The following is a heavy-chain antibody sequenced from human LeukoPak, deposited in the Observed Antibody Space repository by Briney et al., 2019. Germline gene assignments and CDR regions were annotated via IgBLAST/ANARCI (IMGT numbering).Heavy chain of an antibody. CDR3: ARDFLDCSGYYYADYYYGMDV. CDR2: TYYRSKWYN. Sequence: SQTLSLTCAISGDSVSSNSAAWNWIRQSPSRGLEWLGRTYYRSKWYNDYAVSVNSRITINPDTSKNQFSLQLNSVTPEDTAVYYCARDFLDCSGYYYADYYYGMDVWGQGTTVTVSS. CDR1: GDSVSSNSAA. V-gene: IGHV6-1*01. J-gene: IGHJ6*02. D-gene: IGHD3-22*01.